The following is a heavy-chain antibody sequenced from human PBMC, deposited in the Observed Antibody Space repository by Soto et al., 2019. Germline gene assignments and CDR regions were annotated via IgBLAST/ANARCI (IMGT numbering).Heavy chain of an antibody. D-gene: IGHD2-21*02. J-gene: IGHJ6*02. V-gene: IGHV4-30-4*01. CDR3: ARDSGGDWGYYYGMDV. CDR2: ISYSGST. CDR1: GGSISSGDYY. Sequence: QVQLQESGPGLVKPSQTLSLTCTVSGGSISSGDYYWGWIRQPPGKGLEWIGYISYSGSTYYNPSPQSGVTISVDTSMNQVSLKLISVTAADTAVYYCARDSGGDWGYYYGMDVWGQVTTVTVSS.